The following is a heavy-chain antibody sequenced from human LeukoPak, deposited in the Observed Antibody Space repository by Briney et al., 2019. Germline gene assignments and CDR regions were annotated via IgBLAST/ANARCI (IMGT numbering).Heavy chain of an antibody. CDR1: GYTFTSYG. Sequence: ASVKVSCKASGYTFTSYGISWVRQAPGQGLEWMGWISAYNGNTNYAQKLQGRVTMTTDTSTSTAYMELRSLRSDDTAVYYCARDWAIYGSGSYLPNWFDPWGQGTLVTVSS. CDR3: ARDWAIYGSGSYLPNWFDP. V-gene: IGHV1-18*01. D-gene: IGHD3-10*01. J-gene: IGHJ5*02. CDR2: ISAYNGNT.